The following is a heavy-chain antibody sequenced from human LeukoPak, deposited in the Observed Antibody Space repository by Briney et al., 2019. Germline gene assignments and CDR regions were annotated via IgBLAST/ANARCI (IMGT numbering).Heavy chain of an antibody. CDR2: ISTSGGT. CDR1: GGSISSYF. Sequence: PSETLSLTCTVSGGSISSYFWSWIRQPAGKGLEWIGHISTSGGTNYNPSLKSRVTMSVDTSKNQFSVKLNSVTAADTAVYFCARDFVVVPAAYYFDYWGQGTLVTVSS. V-gene: IGHV4-4*07. D-gene: IGHD2-2*01. J-gene: IGHJ4*02. CDR3: ARDFVVVPAAYYFDY.